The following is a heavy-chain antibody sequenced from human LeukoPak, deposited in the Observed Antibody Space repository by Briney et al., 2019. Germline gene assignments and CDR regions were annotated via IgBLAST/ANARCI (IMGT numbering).Heavy chain of an antibody. D-gene: IGHD3-10*01. J-gene: IGHJ6*03. Sequence: GASVKVSCKASGYTFTSYAMNWVRQAPGQGLEWMGWINPNSGGTNYAQKFQGRVTMTRDTSISTAYMELSRLRSDDTAVYYCARAIGFYYYYYYYMDVWGKGTTVTVSS. V-gene: IGHV1-2*02. CDR2: INPNSGGT. CDR1: GYTFTSYA. CDR3: ARAIGFYYYYYYYMDV.